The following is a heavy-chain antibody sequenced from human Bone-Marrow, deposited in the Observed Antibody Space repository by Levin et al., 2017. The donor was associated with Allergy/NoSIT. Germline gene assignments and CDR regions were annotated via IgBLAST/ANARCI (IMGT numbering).Heavy chain of an antibody. J-gene: IGHJ5*02. V-gene: IGHV3-30*03. CDR2: ISYDGTNK. Sequence: GESLKISCAASGVIFPSYAMHWVRQAPGRGLEWVAIISYDGTNKYYADSVKGRFTISRDNSKRTLFLQMKNLREEDTAVYYCARARGYGVVREKVGRHIDPWGQGTLVTVSS. CDR3: ARARGYGVVREKVGRHIDP. CDR1: GVIFPSYA. D-gene: IGHD3-3*01.